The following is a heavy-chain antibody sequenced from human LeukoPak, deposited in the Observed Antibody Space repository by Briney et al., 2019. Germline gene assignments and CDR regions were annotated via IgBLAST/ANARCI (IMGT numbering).Heavy chain of an antibody. J-gene: IGHJ4*02. CDR2: ISSSGSTI. V-gene: IGHV3-11*04. CDR3: ARDPGDIVVVPAATDY. CDR1: GFTFSDYY. Sequence: GGSLRLSCAASGFTFSDYYMSWIRQAPGKGLEWVSYISSSGSTIYYADSVKGRFTISRDNAKNSLYLQMNSLRAEDTAVYYCARDPGDIVVVPAATDYWGQGTLVTVSS. D-gene: IGHD2-2*01.